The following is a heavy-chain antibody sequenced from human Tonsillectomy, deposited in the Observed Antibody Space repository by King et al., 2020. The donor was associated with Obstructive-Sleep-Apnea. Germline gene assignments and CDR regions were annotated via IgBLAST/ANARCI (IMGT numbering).Heavy chain of an antibody. CDR3: ARAWNYAMDV. Sequence: VQLVESGGGLVQPGGSLRLSCAASGFTFSSYWMRWVRQAPGKGLEWVANIKQDGSEKYYVDSVKGRFTISRDNAKNLLFLQMHSLRVDDTAVYYCARAWNYAMDVWGQGTTVTVSS. CDR2: IKQDGSEK. J-gene: IGHJ6*02. V-gene: IGHV3-7*01. D-gene: IGHD3-3*01. CDR1: GFTFSSYW.